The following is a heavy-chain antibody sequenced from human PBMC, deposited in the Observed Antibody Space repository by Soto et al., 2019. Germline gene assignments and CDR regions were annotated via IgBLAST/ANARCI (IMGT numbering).Heavy chain of an antibody. J-gene: IGHJ3*02. CDR1: GGTFSSYA. D-gene: IGHD3-22*01. V-gene: IGHV1-69*12. CDR2: IIPIFGTA. CDR3: ASYYDSSGYHGNAFDI. Sequence: QVQLVQSGAEVKKPGSSVKVSCKASGGTFSSYAISWVRQAPGQGLEWMGGIIPIFGTANYAQKFQGRVTITADESTSTAYMELSSLRSEDTAMYYCASYYDSSGYHGNAFDIWGQGTMVTVSS.